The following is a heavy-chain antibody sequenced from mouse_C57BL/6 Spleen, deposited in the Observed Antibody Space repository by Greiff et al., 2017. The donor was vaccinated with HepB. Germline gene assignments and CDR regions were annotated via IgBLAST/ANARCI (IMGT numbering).Heavy chain of an antibody. CDR2: INPSTGGT. D-gene: IGHD2-10*01. V-gene: IGHV1-42*01. J-gene: IGHJ3*01. CDR1: GYSFTGYY. Sequence: VQLQQSGPELVKPGASVKISCKASGYSFTGYYMNWVKQSPEKSLEWIGEINPSTGGTTYNQKFKAKATLTVDKSSSTAYMQLKSLTSEDSAVYYCARAYSSFAYWGQGTLVTVSA. CDR3: ARAYSSFAY.